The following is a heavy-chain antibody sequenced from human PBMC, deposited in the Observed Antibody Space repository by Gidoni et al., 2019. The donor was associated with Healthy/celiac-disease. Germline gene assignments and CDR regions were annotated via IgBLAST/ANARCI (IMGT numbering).Heavy chain of an antibody. Sequence: QVQLVQSGAAVKKPGSSVRVSCKASGGTFSSYTISWVRKAPGQGLEWMGRRIPILGIANYAQKFQGRVTITADKSTSTAYMELSSLRSEDTAVYYCATSHSSSWYRWGQGTLVTVSS. CDR2: RIPILGIA. D-gene: IGHD6-13*01. CDR1: GGTFSSYT. J-gene: IGHJ4*02. V-gene: IGHV1-69*02. CDR3: ATSHSSSWYR.